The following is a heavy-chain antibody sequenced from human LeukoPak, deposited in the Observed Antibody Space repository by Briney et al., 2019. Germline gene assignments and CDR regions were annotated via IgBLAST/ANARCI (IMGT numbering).Heavy chain of an antibody. V-gene: IGHV1-2*02. CDR1: GYTFTGYY. D-gene: IGHD1-14*01. CDR2: INPNSGGT. J-gene: IGHJ6*04. Sequence: ASVTVSCKASGYTFTGYYMHWVRQAPGQGVEWMGWINPNSGGTNYAQKFQGRVTMTRDTSISTAYMELSRLRSDDTAVYYCARGNLKGTRVDVWGKGTTVTVSS. CDR3: ARGNLKGTRVDV.